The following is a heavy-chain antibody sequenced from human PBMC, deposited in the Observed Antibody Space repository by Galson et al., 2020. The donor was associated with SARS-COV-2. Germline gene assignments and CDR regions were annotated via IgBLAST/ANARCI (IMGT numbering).Heavy chain of an antibody. V-gene: IGHV1-2*02. D-gene: IGHD2-15*01. Sequence: ESLKISCKASGYTFTAYYIHWVRQAPGRGLEWMGWINPNSGGTNYAQKFQGRVTMTRNTSTSTAYMELSSLKSDDTAVYFCARRGVANNCYLCNWFDPWGQGTLVTVSS. CDR3: ARRGVANNCYLCNWFDP. CDR2: INPNSGGT. CDR1: GYTFTAYY. J-gene: IGHJ5*02.